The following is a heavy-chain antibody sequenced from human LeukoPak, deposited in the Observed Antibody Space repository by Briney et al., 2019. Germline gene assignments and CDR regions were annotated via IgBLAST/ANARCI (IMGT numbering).Heavy chain of an antibody. CDR3: ARSGHCSSTSCLFDAFDI. CDR2: IYYTGRT. Sequence: PSETLSLTCTVSSGSISNSNYYWGWIRQPPGKGLEWIGTIYYTGRTYYNPSLKSRVTISVDTSKNQFSLKLSSVTAADTAVYYCARSGHCSSTSCLFDAFDIWGQGTTVTVSS. D-gene: IGHD2-2*01. V-gene: IGHV4-39*07. J-gene: IGHJ3*02. CDR1: SGSISNSNYY.